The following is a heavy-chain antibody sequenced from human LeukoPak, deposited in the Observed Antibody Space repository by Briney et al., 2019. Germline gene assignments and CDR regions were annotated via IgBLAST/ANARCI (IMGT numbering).Heavy chain of an antibody. CDR3: ARGPRDSNGYYYGMDV. J-gene: IGHJ6*02. CDR2: ISWRSSDI. Sequence: GGSLRLSCVASGFTLSSYNMKWVRQAPGKRLEWVSSISWRSSDIEYADSVKGRFTISRDNSKNTLYLQMNSLRAEDTAVYYCARGPRDSNGYYYGMDVWGQGTTVTVSS. CDR1: GFTLSSYN. D-gene: IGHD4-11*01. V-gene: IGHV3-21*04.